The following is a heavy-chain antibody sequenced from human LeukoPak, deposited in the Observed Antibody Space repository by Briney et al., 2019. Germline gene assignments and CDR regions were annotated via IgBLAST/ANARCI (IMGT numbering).Heavy chain of an antibody. CDR2: IYYSGST. D-gene: IGHD4-17*01. J-gene: IGHJ4*02. CDR3: ARSNDYGDYPFDY. Sequence: SETLSLTCTVSGGSISSSSYYWGWIRRPPGKGLEWIGSIYYSGSTYYNPSLKSRVTISVDTSKNQFSLKLSSVTAADTAVYYCARSNDYGDYPFDYWGQGTLVTVSS. CDR1: GGSISSSSYY. V-gene: IGHV4-39*01.